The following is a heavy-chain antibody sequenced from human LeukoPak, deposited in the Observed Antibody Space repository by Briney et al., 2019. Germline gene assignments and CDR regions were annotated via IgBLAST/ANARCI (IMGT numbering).Heavy chain of an antibody. CDR1: GFTFDDYG. V-gene: IGHV3-20*04. J-gene: IGHJ6*03. D-gene: IGHD2-2*01. Sequence: GGSLRLSCAASGFTFDDYGMSWVRQAPGKGLEWVSGINWNGGSTGYADSVKGRFTISRDNAKNSLYLQMNSLRAEDTAVYYCARAGDIVVVPAAYYYYYMDVWGKGTTVTVSS. CDR3: ARAGDIVVVPAAYYYYYMDV. CDR2: INWNGGST.